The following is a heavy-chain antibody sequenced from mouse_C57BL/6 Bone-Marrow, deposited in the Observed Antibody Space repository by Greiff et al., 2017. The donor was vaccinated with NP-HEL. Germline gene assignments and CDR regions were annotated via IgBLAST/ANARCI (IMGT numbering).Heavy chain of an antibody. D-gene: IGHD1-1*01. V-gene: IGHV5-17*01. J-gene: IGHJ4*01. CDR1: GFTFSDYG. Sequence: EVKVVESGGGLVKPGGSLKLSCAASGFTFSDYGMHWVRQAPEKGLEWVAYISSGSSTISYADTVKGRFTISRDNAKNTLFLQMTSVRSEDTAMYYCASYYGSRPYAMDYWGQGTSVTVSS. CDR2: ISSGSSTI. CDR3: ASYYGSRPYAMDY.